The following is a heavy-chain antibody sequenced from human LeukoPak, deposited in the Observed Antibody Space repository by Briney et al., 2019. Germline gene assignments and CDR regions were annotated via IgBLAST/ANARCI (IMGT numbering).Heavy chain of an antibody. Sequence: GESLQISCKASGYSFTSYWIGWVRPMPGKGVEWMGIIQPSDSDTRYSPSFQGQVTISADKSISTAYLQWHSLKASDTATFYCARLLSYGSGSPLDYWGQGTLVTVSS. CDR1: GYSFTSYW. D-gene: IGHD3-10*01. CDR3: ARLLSYGSGSPLDY. V-gene: IGHV5-51*01. J-gene: IGHJ4*02. CDR2: IQPSDSDT.